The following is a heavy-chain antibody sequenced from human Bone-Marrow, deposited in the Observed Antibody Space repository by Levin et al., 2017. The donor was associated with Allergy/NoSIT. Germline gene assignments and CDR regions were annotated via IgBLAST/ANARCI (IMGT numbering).Heavy chain of an antibody. Sequence: SETLSLTCSVSGGSVRSHDHYWSWIRQTPGKGLEWIGHIFYSGTTVYNSSLRSRVTISVDKSKNQFSLKMTSVTAADTALYYCARGPTDWALRNFDFWGQGSMVSVSS. D-gene: IGHD3-9*01. CDR3: ARGPTDWALRNFDF. CDR2: IFYSGTT. V-gene: IGHV4-61*08. CDR1: GGSVRSHDHY. J-gene: IGHJ4*02.